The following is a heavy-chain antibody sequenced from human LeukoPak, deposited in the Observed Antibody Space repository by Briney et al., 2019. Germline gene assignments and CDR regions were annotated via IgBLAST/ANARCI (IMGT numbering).Heavy chain of an antibody. D-gene: IGHD3-10*01. CDR3: ARLRRYYGSGSYQIIAYRYYYMDV. CDR2: IYYSGST. CDR1: GGSFSGYY. J-gene: IGHJ6*03. Sequence: SETLSLTCAVYGGSFSGYYWGWIRQPPGKGLEWIGSIYYSGSTYYNPSLKSRVTISVDTSKNQFSLKLSSVTAADTAVYYCARLRRYYGSGSYQIIAYRYYYMDVWGKGTTVTISS. V-gene: IGHV4-34*01.